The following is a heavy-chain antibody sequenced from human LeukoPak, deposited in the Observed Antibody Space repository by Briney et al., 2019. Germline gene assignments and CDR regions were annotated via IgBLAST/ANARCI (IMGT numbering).Heavy chain of an antibody. CDR3: AREGARWEPSFSAFDI. D-gene: IGHD1-26*01. Sequence: MSSETLSLTCTVSGGSISSSSYYWGWIRQPPGKGLEWIGYIYYSGSTSYNPSLKSRVTISVDTSKNQFSLKLSSVIAADTAVYYCAREGARWEPSFSAFDIWGQGTMVTVSS. CDR1: GGSISSSSYY. J-gene: IGHJ3*02. V-gene: IGHV4-61*01. CDR2: IYYSGST.